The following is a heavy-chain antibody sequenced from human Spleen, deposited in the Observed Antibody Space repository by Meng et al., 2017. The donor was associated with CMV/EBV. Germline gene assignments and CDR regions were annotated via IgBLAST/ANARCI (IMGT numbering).Heavy chain of an antibody. CDR2: ILYDDGSNK. J-gene: IGHJ6*02. V-gene: IGHV3-30*04. Sequence: GESLKISCAASGFTFSSYAMHWVRQAPGKGLEWVAIILYDDGSNKHYADSVKGRFTISRDNSKNTVYLQMNSLRAEDTAVYYCARDITILYYYYYYGMDVWGQGTTVTVSS. CDR3: ARDITILYYYYYYGMDV. D-gene: IGHD2/OR15-2a*01. CDR1: GFTFSSYA.